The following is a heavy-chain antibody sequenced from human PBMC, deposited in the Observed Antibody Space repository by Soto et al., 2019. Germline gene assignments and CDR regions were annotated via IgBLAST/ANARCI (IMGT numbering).Heavy chain of an antibody. Sequence: XSVKVSCKASGYPFTSYGIIWVRQAPGQGLEWMGWISADNGNTNYAQKVQGRVTMTTDTTTSTAYMELRSLRSDDTAVYYCARDIEATGTRWFDPWGQGTLVTVSS. CDR2: ISADNGNT. CDR1: GYPFTSYG. CDR3: ARDIEATGTRWFDP. V-gene: IGHV1-18*04. J-gene: IGHJ5*02. D-gene: IGHD6-13*01.